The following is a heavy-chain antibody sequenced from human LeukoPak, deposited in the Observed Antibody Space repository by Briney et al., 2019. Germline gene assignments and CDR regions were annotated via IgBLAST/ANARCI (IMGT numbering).Heavy chain of an antibody. Sequence: SETLSLTCTVSGGSISSYYWSWVRQPPGKGLEWIGYVSYSGSTDYDPSLKSRVIISIDTSKNQFSLRLSSVTAADTAVYYCARENDRYGRIDYWGQGTQVTVSS. CDR3: ARENDRYGRIDY. J-gene: IGHJ4*02. CDR1: GGSISSYY. D-gene: IGHD5-18*01. V-gene: IGHV4-59*01. CDR2: VSYSGST.